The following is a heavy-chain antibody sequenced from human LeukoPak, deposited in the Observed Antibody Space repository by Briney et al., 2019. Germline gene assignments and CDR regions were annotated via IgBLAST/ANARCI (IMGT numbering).Heavy chain of an antibody. CDR2: IRQDGGDK. V-gene: IGHV3-7*03. CDR1: GFTFSNYW. Sequence: GGSLRPSCATSGFTFSNYWMCWVRQAPGKGLEWVANIRQDGGDKYHADSVKGRFTISRDNAKNSLYLQMNSLRAEDTAVYSCARVIVTVPGQSDYFDYWGQGTLVTFSS. J-gene: IGHJ4*02. CDR3: ARVIVTVPGQSDYFDY. D-gene: IGHD2/OR15-2a*01.